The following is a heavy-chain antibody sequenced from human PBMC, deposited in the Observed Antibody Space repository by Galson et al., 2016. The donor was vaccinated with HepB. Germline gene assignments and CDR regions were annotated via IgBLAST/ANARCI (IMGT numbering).Heavy chain of an antibody. J-gene: IGHJ3*01. CDR3: ASRWDSFDV. D-gene: IGHD1-26*01. CDR2: ISNDGSRA. V-gene: IGHV3-74*01. CDR1: GFTLSASP. Sequence: SLRLSCAASGFTLSASPIHWVRQAPGKGLEWVARISNDGSRAAYADSVKGRFTISRDNSKNTLYLLLNSLRAEDTSLYYCASRWDSFDVWGQGTMVTVSS.